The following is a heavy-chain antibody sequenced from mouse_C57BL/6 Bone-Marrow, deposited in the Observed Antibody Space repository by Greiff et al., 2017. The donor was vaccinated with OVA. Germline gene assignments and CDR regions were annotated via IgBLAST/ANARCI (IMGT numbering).Heavy chain of an antibody. CDR1: GYTFTSYW. J-gene: IGHJ1*03. CDR2: IDPSDSYT. D-gene: IGHD1-1*01. CDR3: ARDPVVARGYWYFDV. V-gene: IGHV1-50*01. Sequence: QVQLQQPGAELVKPGASVKLSCKASGYTFTSYWMQWVKQRPGQGLEWIGEIDPSDSYTNSNQKFKGKATLTVDTSSSTAYMQLSSLTSGDSAVYYCARDPVVARGYWYFDVWGTGTTVTVSS.